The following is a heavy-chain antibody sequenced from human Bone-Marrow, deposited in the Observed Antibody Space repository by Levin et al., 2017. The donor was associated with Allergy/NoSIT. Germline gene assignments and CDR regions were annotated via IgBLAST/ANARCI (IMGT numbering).Heavy chain of an antibody. Sequence: GGSLRLSCAASGFMFSTYTMNWVRQAPGKGLEWVSSMTSGSTYRYYADSVKGRFTISRDNAKNSLYLQMKGLRAEDTAVYYCVTSPGYCSGDSCYPGAWGQGTLVTVSS. V-gene: IGHV3-21*04. J-gene: IGHJ5*02. D-gene: IGHD2-15*01. CDR1: GFMFSTYT. CDR2: MTSGSTYR. CDR3: VTSPGYCSGDSCYPGA.